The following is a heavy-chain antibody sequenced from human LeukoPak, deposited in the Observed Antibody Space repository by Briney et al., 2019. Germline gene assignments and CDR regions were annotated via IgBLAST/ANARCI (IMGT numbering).Heavy chain of an antibody. CDR1: GFTFSSYA. V-gene: IGHV3-23*01. D-gene: IGHD3-22*01. CDR2: ISGSGGST. CDR3: AKERAYYYDSSGYPY. Sequence: GGSLRLSCAASGFTFSSYAMSWVRQPPGKGLEWVAAISGSGGSTYYAASVKRRFTISRDNSKNTLYLQMNSLRAEDTAVYYCAKERAYYYDSSGYPYWGQGTLVTVSS. J-gene: IGHJ4*02.